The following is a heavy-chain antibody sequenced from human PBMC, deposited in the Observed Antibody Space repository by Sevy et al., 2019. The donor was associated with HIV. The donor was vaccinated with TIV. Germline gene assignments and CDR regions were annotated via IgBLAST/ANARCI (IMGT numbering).Heavy chain of an antibody. V-gene: IGHV3-33*01. CDR1: GFPFSSFA. D-gene: IGHD1-26*01. CDR2: IWYDGSQK. J-gene: IGHJ4*02. CDR3: ARPILGVTTSTYFDS. Sequence: GGSLRLSCSASGFPFSSFAMHWVRRAPGKGLEWVALIWYDGSQKYFADSLKGRLTISRDNSKNTLFLQMNSLRAEDTAVYYCARPILGVTTSTYFDSWGQGTLVTVSS.